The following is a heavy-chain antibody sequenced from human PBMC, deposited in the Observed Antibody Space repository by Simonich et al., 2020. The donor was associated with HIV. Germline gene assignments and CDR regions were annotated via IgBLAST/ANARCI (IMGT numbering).Heavy chain of an antibody. CDR1: NGSFSGDF. J-gene: IGHJ6*03. D-gene: IGHD3-9*01. V-gene: IGHV4-34*01. Sequence: QVQLPPWGAGLLKPSETLSLTCAVYNGSFSGDFWSLIRQPPRKGLEWIGEINHFGSTNYNPYLKSRVTISVDTSKNQFSLRLSSVTAADTAVYYCARRRILTTYYFRDYYYYMDVWGEGTTVTVSS. CDR3: ARRRILTTYYFRDYYYYMDV. CDR2: INHFGST.